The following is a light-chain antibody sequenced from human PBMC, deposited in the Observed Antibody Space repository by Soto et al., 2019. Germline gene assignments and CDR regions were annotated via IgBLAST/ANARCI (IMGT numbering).Light chain of an antibody. V-gene: IGLV1-40*01. CDR2: GNS. J-gene: IGLJ1*01. CDR3: QSYDSSLRGV. Sequence: QSVLTQPPSVSGAPGQRVTISCTGSSSNIGAGYDVHWYQQLPGTAPKLLIYGNSNRPSGVPDRFSGSKSGTSASLAITGRQAEDEADYYGQSYDSSLRGVFGTGTKVTVL. CDR1: SSNIGAGYD.